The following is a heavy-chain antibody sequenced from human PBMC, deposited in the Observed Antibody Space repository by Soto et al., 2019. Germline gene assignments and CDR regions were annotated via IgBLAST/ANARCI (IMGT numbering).Heavy chain of an antibody. CDR3: ARVHIPGSGYFQLGNYYYYYGMDV. J-gene: IGHJ6*02. D-gene: IGHD3-22*01. CDR1: GFTFSDYY. V-gene: IGHV3-11*06. CDR2: ISSSSSYT. Sequence: QVQLVESGGGLVKPGGSLRLSCAASGFTFSDYYMSWIRQAPGKGLEWVSYISSSSSYTNYADSVKGRFTISRDNAKNSLYMQMNSLRAEDTAVYYCARVHIPGSGYFQLGNYYYYYGMDVWGQGTTVTVSS.